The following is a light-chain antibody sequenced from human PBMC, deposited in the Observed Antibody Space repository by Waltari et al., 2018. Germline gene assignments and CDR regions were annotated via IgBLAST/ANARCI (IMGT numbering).Light chain of an antibody. J-gene: IGKJ2*01. V-gene: IGKV3-15*01. Sequence: EIVMTQSPATLSVSPGERAPLSCRASQSVNSNLAWYQQRPGQAPRLLIYGAFTRATGVPARFSGCGSGTEFTLTISSLQSEDLAVYYCQQYNNWYAFGQGTKLEIK. CDR1: QSVNSN. CDR2: GAF. CDR3: QQYNNWYA.